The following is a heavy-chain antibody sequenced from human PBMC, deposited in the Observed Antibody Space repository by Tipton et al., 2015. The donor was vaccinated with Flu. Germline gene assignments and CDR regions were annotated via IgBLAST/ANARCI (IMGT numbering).Heavy chain of an antibody. D-gene: IGHD6-19*01. V-gene: IGHV1-46*01. Sequence: QSGAEVKKPGASVKVPCKASGYTFTSYYMHWVRQAPGQGLEWMGIINPSGGSTSYAQKFQGRVTMTRDTSTSTVYMELSSLRSEDTAVYYCARDFNHREGSGLSGYFDLWGRGTLVTVSS. CDR2: INPSGGST. CDR1: GYTFTSYY. J-gene: IGHJ2*01. CDR3: ARDFNHREGSGLSGYFDL.